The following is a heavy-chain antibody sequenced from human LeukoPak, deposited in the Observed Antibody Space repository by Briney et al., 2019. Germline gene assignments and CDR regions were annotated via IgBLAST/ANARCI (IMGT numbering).Heavy chain of an antibody. Sequence: GGSLRLSCAASGFTFSDYYMSWIRQAPGKGLEWVSYISSSGSTIYYADSVKGRFTISRDNAKNSLYLQMNSLRAEDTALYYCAKDLPRGRWTGGPFDIWGQGTMVTVSS. V-gene: IGHV3-11*01. CDR1: GFTFSDYY. CDR3: AKDLPRGRWTGGPFDI. CDR2: ISSSGSTI. J-gene: IGHJ3*02. D-gene: IGHD3/OR15-3a*01.